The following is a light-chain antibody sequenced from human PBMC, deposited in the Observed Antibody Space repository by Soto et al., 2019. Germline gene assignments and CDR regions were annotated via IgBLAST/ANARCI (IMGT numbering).Light chain of an antibody. CDR3: QQYSSSRLT. CDR2: VTS. J-gene: IGKJ4*02. V-gene: IGKV3-20*01. Sequence: EIVLTQSPGTLSLSPGERATLSCRASQSVSSSYFAWYQQKPGQSPRLLIYVTSTRATGIPDRFSGSGSGTDFNLTINRLEPEDFAVYYCQQYSSSRLTFGGGTKVEIK. CDR1: QSVSSSY.